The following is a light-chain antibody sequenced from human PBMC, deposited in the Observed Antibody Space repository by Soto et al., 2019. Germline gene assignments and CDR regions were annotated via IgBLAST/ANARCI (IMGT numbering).Light chain of an antibody. Sequence: DIVMTQSPDSLAVSLGERATINCKSSQSGVYSSNNRNYLAWYQQKPGQPPKLLIYWASTRESGVPDRFSGSGSGTDFTLTISSLQAEDVEVYYCQQYYSTPLTCGQGTKVEIK. CDR3: QQYYSTPLT. CDR2: WAS. J-gene: IGKJ1*01. CDR1: QSGVYSSNNRNY. V-gene: IGKV4-1*01.